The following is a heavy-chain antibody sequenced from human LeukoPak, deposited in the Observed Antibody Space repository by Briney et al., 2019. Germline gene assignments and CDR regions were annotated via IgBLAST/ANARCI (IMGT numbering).Heavy chain of an antibody. CDR1: GFIFSSYH. J-gene: IGHJ6*03. Sequence: PGGSLRLSCVASGFIFSSYHMNWVRQTPEKGLEWVSSISSGGEYIYSSDSLKGRFTISRDNAKKTLYLQMNSLRAEDTAVYYCAGGRGVAGNYYYYYMDVWGQGTTVTVSS. V-gene: IGHV3-21*01. CDR3: AGGRGVAGNYYYYYMDV. D-gene: IGHD6-19*01. CDR2: ISSGGEYI.